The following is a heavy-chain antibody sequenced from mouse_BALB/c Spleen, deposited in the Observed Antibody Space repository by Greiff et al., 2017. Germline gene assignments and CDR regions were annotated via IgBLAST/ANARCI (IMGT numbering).Heavy chain of an antibody. CDR1: GFSLTDYG. V-gene: IGHV2-6-5*01. CDR2: IWGGGST. Sequence: VQLQESGPGLVAPSQSLSITCTVSGFSLTDYGVSWIRQPPGKGLEWLGVIWGGGSTYYSSALKSRLSISKDTSKSQVFLKMNSLNTDDTAMYKCAYLGASYSTGGNYYAMDYWGQGTSVTVSS. D-gene: IGHD1-1*01. CDR3: AYLGASYSTGGNYYAMDY. J-gene: IGHJ4*01.